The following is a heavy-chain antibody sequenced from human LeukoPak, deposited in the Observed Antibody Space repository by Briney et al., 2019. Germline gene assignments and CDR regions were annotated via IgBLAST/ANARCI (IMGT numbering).Heavy chain of an antibody. J-gene: IGHJ3*01. Sequence: GGSLRLSCAASGFTFSSYEMNWVRQAPGKGLEWVSYISSSSSYIYYADSVKGRFTISRDNAKNSLYLQMNSLRAEDTAVYYCARVDAFDLWGQGTMVTVSS. V-gene: IGHV3-21*05. CDR1: GFTFSSYE. CDR2: ISSSSSYI. CDR3: ARVDAFDL.